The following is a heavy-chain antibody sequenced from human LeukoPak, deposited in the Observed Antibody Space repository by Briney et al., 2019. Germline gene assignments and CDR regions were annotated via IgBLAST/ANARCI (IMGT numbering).Heavy chain of an antibody. CDR1: GFTFSSYE. D-gene: IGHD1-1*01. CDR2: ISSSGSTI. J-gene: IGHJ6*02. V-gene: IGHV3-48*03. CDR3: ARYKRIGTSGTPVFGMDV. Sequence: GGSLRLSCAASGFTFSSYEMNWVRQAPGKGLEWVSYISSSGSTIYYADSVKGRFTISRDNAKNSLYLQMNSLRAEDTAVYYCARYKRIGTSGTPVFGMDVWGQGTTVTVSS.